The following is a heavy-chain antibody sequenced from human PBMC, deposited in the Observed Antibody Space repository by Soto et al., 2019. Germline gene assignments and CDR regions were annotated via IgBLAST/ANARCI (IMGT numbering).Heavy chain of an antibody. CDR3: ARVLDSIWYFDL. CDR2: VYYTGVT. Sequence: QVKLEELGPGLVKPSETLSLTCTVSGGSLNTDSSYWTWVRQPPGGGLEYLGYVYYTGVTNYNPSLKSRVTISLDMSKSQFFLTLSSVTPADTATYYCARVLDSIWYFDLCGRGTLVTVSS. CDR1: GGSLNTDSSY. V-gene: IGHV4-61*01. J-gene: IGHJ2*01. D-gene: IGHD3-22*01.